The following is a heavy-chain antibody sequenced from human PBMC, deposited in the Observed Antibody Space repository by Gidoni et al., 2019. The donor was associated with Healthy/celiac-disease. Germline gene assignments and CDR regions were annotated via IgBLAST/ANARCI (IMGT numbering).Heavy chain of an antibody. D-gene: IGHD6-13*01. V-gene: IGHV3-23*01. Sequence: EVQLLESGGGLVQPGGSLRLSCAAAGFTFSSYAMSWVRQGPGKGLEWVSAMSGRGGSTYYADSVKGRFTISRDNSKNTLYLQMNSLRAEDTAVYYCANPSGSSTEEAQSDDAFDIWGQGTMVTVSS. CDR2: MSGRGGST. J-gene: IGHJ3*02. CDR3: ANPSGSSTEEAQSDDAFDI. CDR1: GFTFSSYA.